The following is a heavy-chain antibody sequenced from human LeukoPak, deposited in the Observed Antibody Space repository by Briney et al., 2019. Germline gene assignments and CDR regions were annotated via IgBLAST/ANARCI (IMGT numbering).Heavy chain of an antibody. V-gene: IGHV4-30-2*01. CDR2: IYRTGDT. Sequence: PSETLSLTCTVSGGSVSTDNFYWSWIRQPPGKGLEWIGYIYRTGDTYNNPSLGSRVTVSLDMSKNQFSLKLSSVTAADTAVYYCARRNDYGDYGVAFDIWGQGTMVTVSS. CDR3: ARRNDYGDYGVAFDI. J-gene: IGHJ3*02. D-gene: IGHD4-17*01. CDR1: GGSVSTDNFY.